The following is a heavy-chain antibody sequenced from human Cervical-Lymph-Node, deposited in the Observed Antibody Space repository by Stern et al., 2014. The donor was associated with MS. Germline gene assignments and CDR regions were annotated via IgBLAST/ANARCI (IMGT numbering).Heavy chain of an antibody. CDR3: ASGTGSKRPTGNY. Sequence: EQLVQSGAEVKKPGASVKVSCKASGYTFTSHYMHWVRQAPGQGLEWVGIINPSGDSASYAQKFQGRVTMTRDTSTSTVYMELSSLRSEDTAVYYCASGTGSKRPTGNYWGQGTLVTVSS. D-gene: IGHD3/OR15-3a*01. V-gene: IGHV1-46*01. J-gene: IGHJ4*02. CDR2: INPSGDSA. CDR1: GYTFTSHY.